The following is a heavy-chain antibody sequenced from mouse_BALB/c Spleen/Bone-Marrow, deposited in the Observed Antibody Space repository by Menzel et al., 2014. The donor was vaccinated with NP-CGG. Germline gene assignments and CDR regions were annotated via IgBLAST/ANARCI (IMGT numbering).Heavy chain of an antibody. V-gene: IGHV1S22*01. Sequence: LQQSGSKLVRPGASVKLSCKASGYTFINYWIHWVKQRPGQSLEWIGNFYPGSGTTNYDEKFKTKATLTVDTFSSTAYMQLSSLTSEGSAVYYCTKGNYFFDYWGQGTTLTVSS. CDR2: FYPGSGTT. D-gene: IGHD2-1*01. J-gene: IGHJ2*01. CDR1: GYTFINYW. CDR3: TKGNYFFDY.